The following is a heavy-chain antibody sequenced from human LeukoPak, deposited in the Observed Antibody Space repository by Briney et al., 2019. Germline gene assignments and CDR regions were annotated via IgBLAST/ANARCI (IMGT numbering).Heavy chain of an antibody. Sequence: GASVKVSCKASGYTFTSYYTHWVRQAPGQGLEWMGIINPSGGSTSYAQKFQGRVTMTRDTSTSTVYMELSSLRSEDTAVYYCARALLWFGEIDAFDIWGQGTMVTVSS. CDR1: GYTFTSYY. V-gene: IGHV1-46*01. J-gene: IGHJ3*02. CDR2: INPSGGST. D-gene: IGHD3-10*01. CDR3: ARALLWFGEIDAFDI.